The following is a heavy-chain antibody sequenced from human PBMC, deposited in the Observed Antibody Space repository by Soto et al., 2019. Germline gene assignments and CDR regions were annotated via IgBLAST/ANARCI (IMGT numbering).Heavy chain of an antibody. J-gene: IGHJ6*03. V-gene: IGHV3-23*01. CDR3: ARVRQLVGYFYYYMDV. D-gene: IGHD6-6*01. Sequence: PGGSLRLSCAASGFTFSSYAMSWVRQAPGKGLEWVSAISGSGGSTYYADSVKGRFTISRDNSKNTLDLQMNSLRAEDTAVYFCARVRQLVGYFYYYMDVCGKGTTVTVSS. CDR2: ISGSGGST. CDR1: GFTFSSYA.